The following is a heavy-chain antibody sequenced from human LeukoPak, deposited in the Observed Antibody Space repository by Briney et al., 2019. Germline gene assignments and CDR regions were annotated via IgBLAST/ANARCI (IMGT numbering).Heavy chain of an antibody. J-gene: IGHJ4*02. V-gene: IGHV3-7*01. CDR1: GFIFSNYW. CDR3: ARSGGYGWDY. D-gene: IGHD5-12*01. CDR2: TKPDGSGE. Sequence: GGSLRLSCAASGFIFSNYWMTWVRQAPGKALEWVANTKPDGSGEYYVDSLKGRFTISRDNAENSLFLQMNNLRVDDTAVYYCARSGGYGWDYWGQGAVVTVSS.